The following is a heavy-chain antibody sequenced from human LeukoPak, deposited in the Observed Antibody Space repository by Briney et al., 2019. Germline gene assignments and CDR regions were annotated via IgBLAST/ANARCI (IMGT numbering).Heavy chain of an antibody. CDR2: IYYSGST. CDR3: ASSPYYYDSSGYH. CDR1: GGSIGSYY. D-gene: IGHD3-22*01. J-gene: IGHJ4*02. Sequence: TSETLSLTCTVSGGSIGSYYWSWIRQPPGKGLEWIGYIYYSGSTNYNPSLKSRVTISVDTSKNQFSLKLSSVTAADTAVYYCASSPYYYDSSGYHWGQGTLVTVSS. V-gene: IGHV4-59*08.